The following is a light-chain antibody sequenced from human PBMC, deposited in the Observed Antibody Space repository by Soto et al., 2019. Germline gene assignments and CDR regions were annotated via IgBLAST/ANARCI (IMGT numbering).Light chain of an antibody. V-gene: IGLV2-14*01. Sequence: QSALTQPRSVSGSPGQSVTISCTGTSSDVGGYNYVSWYQHHPGKAPKLLIYEVSNRPSGVSNRFSGSKSGNTASLTISGLQAEDEADYYCSSYTSSSTVVFGGGTKLTVL. J-gene: IGLJ2*01. CDR3: SSYTSSSTVV. CDR2: EVS. CDR1: SSDVGGYNY.